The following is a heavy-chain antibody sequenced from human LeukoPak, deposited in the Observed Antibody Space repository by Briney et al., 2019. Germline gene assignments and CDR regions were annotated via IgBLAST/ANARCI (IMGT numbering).Heavy chain of an antibody. V-gene: IGHV3-53*01. D-gene: IGHD6-19*01. J-gene: IGHJ4*02. CDR2: IYMGGGT. CDR1: GFTFSSYS. CDR3: ARAGGLRIAVAPIDY. Sequence: GGSLRLSCAASGFTFSSYSMNWVRQAPGKGLEWVSVIYMGGGTFYADSVKGRFTISRDNSKNILFLQMKGLRAEDTAVYYCARAGGLRIAVAPIDYWGQGTLVTVS.